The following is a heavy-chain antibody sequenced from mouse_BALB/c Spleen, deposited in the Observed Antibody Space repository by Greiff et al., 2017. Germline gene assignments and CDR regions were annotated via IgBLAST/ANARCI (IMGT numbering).Heavy chain of an antibody. CDR2: IRSKSNNYAT. J-gene: IGHJ1*01. CDR1: GFTFNTYA. CDR3: VRGGYGPYWYFDV. V-gene: IGHV10-1*02. Sequence: DVMLVESGGGLVQPKGSLKLSCAASGFTFNTYAMNWVRQAPGKGLEWVARIRSKSNNYATYYADSVKDRFTISRDDSQSMLYLQMNNLKTEDTAMYYCVRGGYGPYWYFDVWGAGTTVTVSS. D-gene: IGHD1-1*02.